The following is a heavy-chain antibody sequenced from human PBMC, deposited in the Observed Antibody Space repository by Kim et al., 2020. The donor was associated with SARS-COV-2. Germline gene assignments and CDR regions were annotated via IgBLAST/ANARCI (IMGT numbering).Heavy chain of an antibody. J-gene: IGHJ4*02. D-gene: IGHD1-26*01. CDR2: INHSGST. V-gene: IGHV4-34*01. CDR1: GGSFSGYY. Sequence: SETLSLTCAVYGGSFSGYYWSWIRQPPGKGLEWIGEINHSGSTNYNPSLKSRVTISVDTSKNQFSLKLSSVTAADTAVYYCARSVGATKGRYYFDYWGQGTLVTVSS. CDR3: ARSVGATKGRYYFDY.